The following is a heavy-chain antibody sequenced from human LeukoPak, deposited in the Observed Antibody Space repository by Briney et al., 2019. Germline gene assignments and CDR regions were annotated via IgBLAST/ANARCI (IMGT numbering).Heavy chain of an antibody. V-gene: IGHV3-53*01. J-gene: IGHJ4*02. CDR2: IYSGGST. D-gene: IGHD3-22*01. CDR3: ARDSSGYSFDY. Sequence: GGSLRLSCAASGFTVSSNYMSWVRQAPGKGLEWVSVIYSGGSTYYADSVKGRFTISRDNSKNTLYFQMNSLRAEDTAVYYCARDSSGYSFDYWGQGTLVTVSS. CDR1: GFTVSSNY.